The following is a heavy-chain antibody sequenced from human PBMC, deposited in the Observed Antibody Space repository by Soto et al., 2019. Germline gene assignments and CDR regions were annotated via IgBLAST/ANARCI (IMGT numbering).Heavy chain of an antibody. CDR3: ARDMSYSSSWSYYYYYGMDV. J-gene: IGHJ6*02. CDR1: GFTFSSYG. Sequence: QVQLVESGGGVVQPGRSLRLSCAASGFTFSSYGMHWVRQAPGKGLEWVAVTWYDGSNKYYADSVKGRFTISRDNSKNTLYLQMNSLRAEDTAVYYCARDMSYSSSWSYYYYYGMDVWGQGTTVTVAS. V-gene: IGHV3-33*01. D-gene: IGHD6-13*01. CDR2: TWYDGSNK.